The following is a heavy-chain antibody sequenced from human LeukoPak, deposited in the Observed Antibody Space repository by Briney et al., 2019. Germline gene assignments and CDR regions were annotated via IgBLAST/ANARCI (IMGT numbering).Heavy chain of an antibody. D-gene: IGHD1-20*01. Sequence: GRSLRLSCAASGFTFRNHGLHWVRQAPGKGLEWVANIKQDGSEKYYVDSVKGRFTISRDNAKNSLYLQMNSLRAEDTAVYYCARGRRYNWNDEYYFDYWGQETLVTVSS. CDR3: ARGRRYNWNDEYYFDY. J-gene: IGHJ4*02. CDR1: GFTFRNHG. V-gene: IGHV3-7*01. CDR2: IKQDGSEK.